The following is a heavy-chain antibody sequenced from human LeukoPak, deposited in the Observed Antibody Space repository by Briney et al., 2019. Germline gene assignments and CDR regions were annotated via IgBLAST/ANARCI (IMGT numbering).Heavy chain of an antibody. Sequence: ASVKVSCKASGYTFTSYGISWVRQAPGQGLEWMGRINPNSGGTNYAQKFQGRVTMTRDTSVSTAYMELSRLRSDDTAVYYCARTKIRWLPVLIDYWGQGTLVTVSS. CDR2: INPNSGGT. CDR3: ARTKIRWLPVLIDY. V-gene: IGHV1-2*06. J-gene: IGHJ4*02. CDR1: GYTFTSYG. D-gene: IGHD4-23*01.